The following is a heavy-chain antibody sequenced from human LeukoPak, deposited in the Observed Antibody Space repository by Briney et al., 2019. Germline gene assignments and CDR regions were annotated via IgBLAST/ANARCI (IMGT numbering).Heavy chain of an antibody. CDR3: AGGLEYSSTDALDI. CDR1: GGSFSGFY. CDR2: INHSGST. V-gene: IGHV4-34*01. J-gene: IGHJ3*02. Sequence: SETLSLTCAVYGGSFSGFYWSWIRQPPGKGLEWIGEINHSGSTNYNPSLKSRVTISVDTSKNQFSLKLSSVTAADTAVYYCAGGLEYSSTDALDIWGQGTMVTVSS. D-gene: IGHD6-6*01.